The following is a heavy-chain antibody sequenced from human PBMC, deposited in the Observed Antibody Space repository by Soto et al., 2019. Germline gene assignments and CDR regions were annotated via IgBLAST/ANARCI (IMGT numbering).Heavy chain of an antibody. V-gene: IGHV5-51*01. CDR3: ERMGYDSSEYTFDY. D-gene: IGHD3-22*01. Sequence: GESLKISCKGSGYSFSIFWIGWVLQMPGKGLEWMGVIYPADSDTRYSPSFEGQVTISADKSFSTVYLQWSSIKASDTAMYYCERMGYDSSEYTFDYWGQGTLVTVS. CDR1: GYSFSIFW. J-gene: IGHJ4*02. CDR2: IYPADSDT.